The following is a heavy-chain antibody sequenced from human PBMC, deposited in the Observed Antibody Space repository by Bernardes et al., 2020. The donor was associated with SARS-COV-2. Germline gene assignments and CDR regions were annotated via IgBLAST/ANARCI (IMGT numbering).Heavy chain of an antibody. CDR1: GYTFTSYG. V-gene: IGHV1-18*01. CDR3: ARTPGYSGSYYDVDAFDI. J-gene: IGHJ3*02. D-gene: IGHD1-26*01. CDR2: ISAYNGNT. Sequence: ASVKVSCKASGYTFTSYGISWVRQAPGQGLEWMGWISAYNGNTNYAQKLQGRVTMTTDTSTSTAYMELRSLRSDDTAVYYCARTPGYSGSYYDVDAFDIWGQGTMVTVSS.